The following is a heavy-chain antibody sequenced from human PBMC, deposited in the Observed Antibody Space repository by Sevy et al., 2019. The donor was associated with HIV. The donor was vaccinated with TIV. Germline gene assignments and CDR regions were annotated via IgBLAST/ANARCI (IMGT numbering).Heavy chain of an antibody. J-gene: IGHJ4*02. V-gene: IGHV3-23*01. CDR1: GFTFSSYA. CDR2: ISGSGGST. D-gene: IGHD3-10*01. CDR3: AKSHGAMVRGVIGSGIDY. Sequence: GGSLRLSCAASGFTFSSYAMSWVRQAPGKGLEWVSAISGSGGSTYYADSVKGRFTISRGNSKNTLYLQMNSLRAEDRAVYYCAKSHGAMVRGVIGSGIDYWGQGTLVTVSS.